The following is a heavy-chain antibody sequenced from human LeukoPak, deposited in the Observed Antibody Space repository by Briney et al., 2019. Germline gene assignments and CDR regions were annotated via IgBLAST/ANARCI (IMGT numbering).Heavy chain of an antibody. V-gene: IGHV3-74*01. CDR2: IKSDGSST. D-gene: IGHD6-13*01. CDR1: GFTFNTYW. CDR3: ARDRRSGSWYPSLGY. Sequence: PGGSLRLSCAASGFTFNTYWMNWVRQAPGKGLEWVSRIKSDGSSTNYAASVKGRFTISRDNAKNTLYLQMNRLRAADTAVYYCARDRRSGSWYPSLGYWGQGTLVTVSS. J-gene: IGHJ4*02.